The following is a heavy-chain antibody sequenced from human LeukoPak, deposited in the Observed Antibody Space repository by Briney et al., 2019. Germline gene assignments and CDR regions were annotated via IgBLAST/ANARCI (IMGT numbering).Heavy chain of an antibody. CDR1: VYTFTDYY. CDR2: INPNSGGT. J-gene: IGHJ4*02. D-gene: IGHD3-22*01. CDR3: ARELEWYYYDLDY. Sequence: ASVTASFKASVYTFTDYYMHWVGQAPGQGREGMGWINPNSGGTNYAQKFQGRVTITRETANSTACMELSRLRSDDTAVYYCARELEWYYYDLDYWGQGTLVTVSS. V-gene: IGHV1-2*02.